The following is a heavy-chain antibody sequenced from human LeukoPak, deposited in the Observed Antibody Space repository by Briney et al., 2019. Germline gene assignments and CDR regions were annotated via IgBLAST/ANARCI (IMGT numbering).Heavy chain of an antibody. V-gene: IGHV4-59*01. CDR1: GGYISGYY. D-gene: IGHD1-26*01. CDR2: IHFSGST. CDR3: ARDLGGIYFDY. Sequence: SETLSLTCTVSGGYISGYYWSWIRQPPGKGLEWIGSIHFSGSTNYNPSLRSRVTISVDTSKNQLSPKLSSVTAADTAVYYCARDLGGIYFDYWGQGTLVTVSS. J-gene: IGHJ4*02.